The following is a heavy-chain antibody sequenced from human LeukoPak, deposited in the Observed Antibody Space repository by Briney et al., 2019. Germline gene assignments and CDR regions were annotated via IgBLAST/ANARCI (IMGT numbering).Heavy chain of an antibody. CDR3: AKDGGATEF. D-gene: IGHD1-26*01. CDR1: GFTFDDYA. V-gene: IGHV3-9*01. CDR2: ISWNSGSI. J-gene: IGHJ4*02. Sequence: PGRSLRLSCAASGFTFDDYAMHWVRQAPGKGLEWVSGISWNSGSIGYADSVKGRFTISRDNAKNSLYLQMNSLRAEDTAVYYCAKDGGATEFWGQGTLVTVSS.